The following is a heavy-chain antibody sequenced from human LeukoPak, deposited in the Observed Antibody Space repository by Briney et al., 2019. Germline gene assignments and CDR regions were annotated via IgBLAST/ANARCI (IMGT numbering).Heavy chain of an antibody. CDR3: AKAASTIFGVVIIFINFDY. V-gene: IGHV3-23*01. D-gene: IGHD3-3*01. CDR2: ISGSGGST. CDR1: GFTFSSYA. Sequence: PGGSLRLSCAASGFTFSSYAMSWVRQAPGKGLEWVSAISGSGGSTYYADSVKGRFTISRDNSKNTLYLQMNSLRAEDTAVYYCAKAASTIFGVVIIFINFDYWGQGTLVTVSS. J-gene: IGHJ4*02.